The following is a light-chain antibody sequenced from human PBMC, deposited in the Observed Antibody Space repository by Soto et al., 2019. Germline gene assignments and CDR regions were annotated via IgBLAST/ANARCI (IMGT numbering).Light chain of an antibody. CDR1: QGITRW. CDR2: DAT. J-gene: IGKJ5*01. CDR3: QQYNSYPIT. V-gene: IGKV1-5*01. Sequence: DIQLTQSPSSVSASVGDRVTITCRASQGITRWLAWYQQKPLKAPKLLIYDATNLESGVPSRFSGSGSGTEFTITISSLQPDAFATYYCQQYNSYPITFGQRTRLEIK.